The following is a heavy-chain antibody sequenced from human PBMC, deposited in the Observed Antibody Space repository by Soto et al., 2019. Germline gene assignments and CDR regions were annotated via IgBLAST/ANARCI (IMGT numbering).Heavy chain of an antibody. Sequence: ASVKVSCKASGYTFTGYAMHWVRQAPGQRLEWMGWINPNSGNTGYAQKFQGRVTMTRNTSINTAYMELSSLRSDDTAIYYCARGVVNWFDPWGQGTLVTVSS. D-gene: IGHD2-15*01. J-gene: IGHJ5*02. CDR3: ARGVVNWFDP. V-gene: IGHV1-8*02. CDR1: GYTFTGYA. CDR2: INPNSGNT.